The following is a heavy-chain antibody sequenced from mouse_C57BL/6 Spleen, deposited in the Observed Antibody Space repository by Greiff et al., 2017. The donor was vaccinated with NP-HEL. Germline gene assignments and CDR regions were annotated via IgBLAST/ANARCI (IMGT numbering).Heavy chain of an antibody. CDR2: IYPGSGST. Sequence: VKLQESGAELVKPGASVKMSCKASGYTFTSYWITWVKQRPGQGLEWIGDIYPGSGSTNYNEKFKSKATLTVDTSSSTAYMQLSSLTSEDSAVYYCANPHYYGSRYYFDYWGQGTTLTVSS. J-gene: IGHJ2*01. CDR1: GYTFTSYW. CDR3: ANPHYYGSRYYFDY. V-gene: IGHV1-55*01. D-gene: IGHD1-1*01.